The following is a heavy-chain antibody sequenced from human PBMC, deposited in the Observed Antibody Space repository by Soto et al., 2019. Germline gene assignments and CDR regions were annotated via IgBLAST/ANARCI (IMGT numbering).Heavy chain of an antibody. Sequence: SVKVSCKASGGTFRNYPFSWVRQAPGQGLEWMGGIIPIFGTANYAQKFQGRVTITADESTTTVYMELSSLRSEDTAVYYCARVLEFRDGYISHFDFWGRGTLVTVSS. CDR2: IIPIFGTA. D-gene: IGHD1-1*01. V-gene: IGHV1-69*13. CDR3: ARVLEFRDGYISHFDF. CDR1: GGTFRNYP. J-gene: IGHJ4*02.